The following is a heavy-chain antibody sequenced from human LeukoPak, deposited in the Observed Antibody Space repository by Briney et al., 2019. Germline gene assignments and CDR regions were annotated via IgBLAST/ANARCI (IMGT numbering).Heavy chain of an antibody. CDR2: ISGSGGST. Sequence: QAGGSLRLSCAASGFTFSSYAMSWVRQAPGKGLEWVSAISGSGGSTYYADSVKGRFTISRDNSKNTLYLQMNSLRAEDTAVYYCARDLNDLRRAHQPSPNWFDLWGQGTLVTVSS. CDR1: GFTFSSYA. CDR3: ARDLNDLRRAHQPSPNWFDL. J-gene: IGHJ5*02. D-gene: IGHD3-10*01. V-gene: IGHV3-23*01.